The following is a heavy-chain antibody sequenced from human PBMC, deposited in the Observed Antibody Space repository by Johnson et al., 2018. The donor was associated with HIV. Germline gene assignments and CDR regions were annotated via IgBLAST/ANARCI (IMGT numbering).Heavy chain of an antibody. CDR1: GFTVSSNY. CDR2: LNSGGGT. D-gene: IGHD5-24*01. V-gene: IGHV3-66*01. CDR3: ARGCRDGYTCDAFDV. J-gene: IGHJ3*01. Sequence: VQVVESGGGLVQPGGSLRLSCAASGFTVSSNYMTWVRQGPGKGLEWVSVLNSGGGTYFADSVTGRFTISRDNAKNTLYLQMHSLRAEDTAVYFWARGCRDGYTCDAFDVWGRGTRVTVSS.